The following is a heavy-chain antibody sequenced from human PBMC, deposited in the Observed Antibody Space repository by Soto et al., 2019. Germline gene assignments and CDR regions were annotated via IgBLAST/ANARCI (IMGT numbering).Heavy chain of an antibody. CDR2: IIHSEST. CDR3: ARQRPTDGRWEFANYYGMDV. CDR1: GGSFSAYY. J-gene: IGHJ6*02. V-gene: IGHV4-34*12. D-gene: IGHD1-26*01. Sequence: SETLSLTCAVYGGSFSAYYWSWVRQPPGKGLEWIGEIIHSESTKYNPSLKSRVTISVDTSKNQFSLKLSSVAAADTAVYYCARQRPTDGRWEFANYYGMDVWGQGTPVTVSS.